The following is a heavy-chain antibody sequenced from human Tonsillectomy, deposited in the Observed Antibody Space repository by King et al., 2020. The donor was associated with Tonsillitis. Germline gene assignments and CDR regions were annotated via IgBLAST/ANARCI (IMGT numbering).Heavy chain of an antibody. CDR3: ARHAHRRTWYYGVY. D-gene: IGHD3-16*01. V-gene: IGHV5-10-1*03. Sequence: EVQLVQSGAEVKKPGESLRISCKASGYSFFSFWISWVRQMPGKGLEWMGRINPSESYIDYNPSFQGHVTLSVDKSISTPYLQWSTLKASDTAMYYCARHAHRRTWYYGVYWGQGTLVTVSS. CDR1: GYSFFSFW. J-gene: IGHJ4*02. CDR2: INPSESYI.